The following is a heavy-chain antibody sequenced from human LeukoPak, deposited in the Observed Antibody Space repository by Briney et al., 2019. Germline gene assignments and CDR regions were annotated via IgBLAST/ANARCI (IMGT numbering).Heavy chain of an antibody. CDR2: ISGSGGST. J-gene: IGHJ4*02. V-gene: IGHV3-23*01. CDR1: GFTFSSYA. D-gene: IGHD4-17*01. CDR3: AKSMTTVTTSGRVGY. Sequence: GGSLRLSCAASGFTFSSYAMSWVRPAPGKGLEWVSAISGSGGSTYYADSVKGRFTISRDNSKNTLYLQMNSLRAEDTAVYYCAKSMTTVTTSGRVGYWGQGTLVTVSS.